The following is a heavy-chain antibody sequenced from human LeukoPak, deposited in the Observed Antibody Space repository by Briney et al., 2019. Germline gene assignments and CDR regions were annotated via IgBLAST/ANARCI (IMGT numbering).Heavy chain of an antibody. CDR3: ARHLGDYYDSSGSNWFDP. V-gene: IGHV4-59*08. CDR1: GGSISGDY. Sequence: SETLSLTCTVSGGSISGDYWSWIRQPPGKGLEWIGNVYYSGSANYNPTLRSRVAISVDTSKNQFSLKLSSVTAADTAVYYCARHLGDYYDSSGSNWFDPWGQGTLVTVSS. D-gene: IGHD3-22*01. J-gene: IGHJ5*02. CDR2: VYYSGSA.